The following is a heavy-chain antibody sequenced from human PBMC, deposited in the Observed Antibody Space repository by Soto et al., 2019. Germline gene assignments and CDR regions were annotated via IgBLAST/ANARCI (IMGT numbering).Heavy chain of an antibody. CDR3: ATVEGTALGTDL. V-gene: IGHV1-69*02. Sequence: QVHPVQSGAEVKKPGSSVKVSCKSSGSSFSTYTITWVRQAPGQGLELMGRIIPILNLVNYAQKFQGRVPMTADKATTTACLELSRLRSEDTAVYYCATVEGTALGTDLWGQGTLVTVS. J-gene: IGHJ4*02. CDR2: IIPILNLV. CDR1: GSSFSTYT. D-gene: IGHD5-18*01.